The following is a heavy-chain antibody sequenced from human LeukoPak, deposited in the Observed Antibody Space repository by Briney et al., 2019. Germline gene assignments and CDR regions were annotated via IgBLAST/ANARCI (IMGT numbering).Heavy chain of an antibody. V-gene: IGHV4-4*07. CDR2: IYSSGSS. CDR3: ARGSSGWYSIDY. D-gene: IGHD6-19*01. CDR1: GGSINRYN. J-gene: IGHJ4*02. Sequence: SQTLSLTCTVSGGSINRYNSSWIRQPARKGLEWIGRIYSSGSSNYNPSLKSRVTMSVDTSQNQYSLKLSSVTAADTAVYFCARGSSGWYSIDYWGQGTMVTVSS.